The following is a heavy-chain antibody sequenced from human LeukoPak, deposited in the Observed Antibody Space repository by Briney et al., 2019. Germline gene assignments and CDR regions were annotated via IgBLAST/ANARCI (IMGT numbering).Heavy chain of an antibody. CDR2: ISSSSSYI. CDR1: GFTFSSYS. Sequence: GGSLRLSCAASGFTFSSYSMNWVRQAPGKGLEWVSSISSSSSYIYYADSVKGRFTISRDNAKNSLYLQMNSLRAEDTAVYYCAREPDYYDSSGYYPDAFDIWGQGTMVTVSS. J-gene: IGHJ3*02. CDR3: AREPDYYDSSGYYPDAFDI. V-gene: IGHV3-21*01. D-gene: IGHD3-22*01.